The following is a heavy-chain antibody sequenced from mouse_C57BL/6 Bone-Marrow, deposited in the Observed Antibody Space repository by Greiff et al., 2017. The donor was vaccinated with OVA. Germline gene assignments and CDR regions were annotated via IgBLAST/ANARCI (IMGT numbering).Heavy chain of an antibody. CDR2: IDPSDSYT. V-gene: IGHV1-69*01. J-gene: IGHJ3*01. CDR1: GYTFTSYW. Sequence: VQLQQPGAELVMPGASVKLSCKASGYTFTSYWMHWVKQRPGQGLEWIGEIDPSDSYTNYNQKFKGKSTLTVDTSSSTAYMQLSSLTSEDSAVYYCAREDSRGFAYWGQGTLVTVSA. CDR3: AREDSRGFAY.